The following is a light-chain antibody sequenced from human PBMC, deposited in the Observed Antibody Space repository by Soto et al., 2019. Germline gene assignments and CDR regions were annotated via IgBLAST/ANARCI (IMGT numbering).Light chain of an antibody. Sequence: IQSNQYLSVLSAPVGDKVSITCRASQALSNYLAWYQQKPGKAPDLLIYSASTLQSGVPSRFSGSGSETEFSRRIRALQPEDFPTYYCQLLSRYPLTCGGGTKVDIK. J-gene: IGKJ4*01. CDR3: QLLSRYPLT. CDR2: SAS. CDR1: QALSNY. V-gene: IGKV1-9*01.